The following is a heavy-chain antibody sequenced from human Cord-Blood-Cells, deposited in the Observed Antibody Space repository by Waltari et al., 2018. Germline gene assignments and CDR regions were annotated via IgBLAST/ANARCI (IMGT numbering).Heavy chain of an antibody. Sequence: QVQLVQSGAEVKKPGASVKVSCKASGYTFTSYAMHWVRQAPGQRLEWRGWINAGNDNTKYSQKFHGRVTITRDTSASTAYMELSSLRSEDTAVYYCASNWGSAAFDIWGQGTMVTVSS. V-gene: IGHV1-3*01. CDR3: ASNWGSAAFDI. J-gene: IGHJ3*02. D-gene: IGHD7-27*01. CDR2: INAGNDNT. CDR1: GYTFTSYA.